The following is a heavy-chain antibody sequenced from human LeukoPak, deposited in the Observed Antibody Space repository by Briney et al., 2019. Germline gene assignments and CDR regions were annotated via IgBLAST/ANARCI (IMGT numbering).Heavy chain of an antibody. J-gene: IGHJ3*02. CDR2: TISRASKK. CDR3: AREGWDLNALDI. Sequence: GGPLRLSGAASGFTLSNYYMSWIRQAPGKGRVGVSSTISRASKKETADSVKGRFPISRANSKKSLYLQMDSLRPETSAIYYCAREGWDLNALDIWGQGTMVTVSP. CDR1: GFTLSNYY. D-gene: IGHD1-26*01. V-gene: IGHV3-11*04.